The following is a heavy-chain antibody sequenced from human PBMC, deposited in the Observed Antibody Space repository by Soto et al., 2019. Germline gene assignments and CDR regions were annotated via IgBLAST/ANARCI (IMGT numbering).Heavy chain of an antibody. V-gene: IGHV3-30*18. Sequence: GGSLRLSCEASGFTFSSYGMHWVRQAPGKGLEWVAVISYDGSNKYYADSVKGPLTLSIYNSKHTLYLQMNSLRAEDTAVYYCAKEPLMVRGVIRSHTYYYCGKDVWGQGTTVTVSS. CDR1: GFTFSSYG. CDR2: ISYDGSNK. J-gene: IGHJ6*02. CDR3: AKEPLMVRGVIRSHTYYYCGKDV. D-gene: IGHD3-10*01.